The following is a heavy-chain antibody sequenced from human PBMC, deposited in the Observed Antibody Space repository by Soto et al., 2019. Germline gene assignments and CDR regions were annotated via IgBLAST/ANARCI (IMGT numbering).Heavy chain of an antibody. CDR2: ISNSGST. V-gene: IGHV4-61*08. Sequence: PSETLSLTCSVSGGSINRGGYYWSWIRQPPGKGLGWIGNISNSGSTNYNPSLKSRVTISVDTSKNQFSLKLTSVTAADTAVYHCAREIGYCTTTSCHAGPLYYYMDVWGKGTTVTVSS. J-gene: IGHJ6*03. CDR3: AREIGYCTTTSCHAGPLYYYMDV. D-gene: IGHD2-2*01. CDR1: GGSINRGGYY.